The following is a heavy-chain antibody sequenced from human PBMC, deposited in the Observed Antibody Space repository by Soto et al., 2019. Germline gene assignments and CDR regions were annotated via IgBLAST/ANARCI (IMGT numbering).Heavy chain of an antibody. CDR2: IKQDVSEN. CDR3: ARGEHSCGIAFET. Sequence: EVQLVDSGGGLVQPGGSLRLSCEASGFTLSNHWMSWVRQAPGKGLQWVANIKQDVSENYYVDSVKGRFTISRDKSKNSLYLQIDNVRVENTAVYYCARGEHSCGIAFETWGKGPTFTFSS. D-gene: IGHD5-18*01. CDR1: GFTLSNHW. J-gene: IGHJ3*02. V-gene: IGHV3-7*01.